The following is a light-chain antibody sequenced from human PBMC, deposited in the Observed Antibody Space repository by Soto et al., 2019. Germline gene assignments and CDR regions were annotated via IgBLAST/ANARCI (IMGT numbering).Light chain of an antibody. V-gene: IGKV3-11*01. CDR3: QQHSHWPPWT. CDR2: GAS. Sequence: EVVMKRSPATLSVSLGERATLSCTASQSVSIMLAWYQQKPXQAPRLFVYGASNRANGIPDSFSVSGSGTDLTLTISSLEPEDFAVYACQQHSHWPPWTFGQGTKVDIK. J-gene: IGKJ1*01. CDR1: QSVSIM.